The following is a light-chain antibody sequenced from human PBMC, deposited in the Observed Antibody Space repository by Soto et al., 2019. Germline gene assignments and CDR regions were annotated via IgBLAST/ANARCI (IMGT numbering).Light chain of an antibody. V-gene: IGKV3-20*01. CDR1: QTMKSEY. J-gene: IGKJ3*01. Sequence: EIVLTQSPGPLSLSAGERAALSCRASQTMKSEYVAWYQQKPGQAPRLLMHCASSRATGIPDRFSGSGSGTDFTLTISRLEPDDFAVSYCQVYGIFFGPGTKVDVK. CDR3: QVYGIF. CDR2: CAS.